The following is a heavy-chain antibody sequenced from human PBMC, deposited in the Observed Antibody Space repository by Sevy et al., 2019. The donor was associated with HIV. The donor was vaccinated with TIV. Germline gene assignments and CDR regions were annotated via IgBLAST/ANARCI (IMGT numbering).Heavy chain of an antibody. Sequence: ASVKVSCKASGYTFTGHYMHWVRQAPGQGLEWMGWINPNSGSTDYAQKFQGRFTLTRDTSISTAYLELSRLTSDDTAVYYCARVFPYCSGGSCYSPYDAFDIWGQGTMVTV. D-gene: IGHD2-15*01. CDR3: ARVFPYCSGGSCYSPYDAFDI. CDR1: GYTFTGHY. J-gene: IGHJ3*02. CDR2: INPNSGST. V-gene: IGHV1-2*02.